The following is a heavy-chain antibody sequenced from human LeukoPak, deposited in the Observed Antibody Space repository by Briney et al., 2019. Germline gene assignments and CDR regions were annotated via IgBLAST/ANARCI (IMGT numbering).Heavy chain of an antibody. CDR1: GWSFTTYW. CDR2: IYPGDSDT. D-gene: IGHD1-26*01. CDR3: ARGGIGGAPKSGWFDP. V-gene: IGHV5-51*01. J-gene: IGHJ5*02. Sequence: GGSLQISFQVSGWSFTTYWIAWVRRVPGKGLEWRGIIYPGDSDTRYSPSFQGQVTISADKSIRTAYLQWSSLKASDTAIYYCARGGIGGAPKSGWFDPWGQGTLVTVSS.